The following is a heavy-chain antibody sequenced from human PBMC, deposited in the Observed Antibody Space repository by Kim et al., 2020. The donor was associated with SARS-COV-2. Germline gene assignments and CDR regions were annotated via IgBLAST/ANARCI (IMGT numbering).Heavy chain of an antibody. V-gene: IGHV4-34*01. CDR3: VGRIAAAGTRPYVDY. CDR2: INHSGST. J-gene: IGHJ4*02. D-gene: IGHD6-13*01. CDR1: GGSFSGYY. Sequence: SETLSLTCAVYGGSFSGYYWSWIRQPPGKGLEWIGEINHSGSTNYNPSLKSRVTISVDTSKNQFSLKLSSVTAADTAVYYCVGRIAAAGTRPYVDYWGQGTLVTVSS.